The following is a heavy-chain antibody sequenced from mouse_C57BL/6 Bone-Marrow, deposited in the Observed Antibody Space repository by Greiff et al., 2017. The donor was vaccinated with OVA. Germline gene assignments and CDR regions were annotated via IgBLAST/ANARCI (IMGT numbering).Heavy chain of an antibody. CDR1: GFTFSSYG. J-gene: IGHJ4*01. V-gene: IGHV5-6*01. CDR2: ISSGGSYT. Sequence: EVKLVESGGDLVKPGGSLKLSCAASGFTFSSYGMSWVRQTPDKRLEWVATISSGGSYTYYPDSVKGRFTISRDNAKNTLYLQMSSLKSEDTAMYYCARQELNAMDYWGQGTSVTVSS. CDR3: ARQELNAMDY.